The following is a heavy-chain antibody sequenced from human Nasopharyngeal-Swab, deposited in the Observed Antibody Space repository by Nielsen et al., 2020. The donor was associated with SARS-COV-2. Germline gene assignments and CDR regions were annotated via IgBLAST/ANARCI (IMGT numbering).Heavy chain of an antibody. CDR3: ASSGELEAAVGY. V-gene: IGHV3-48*03. CDR1: GFTFSSYE. CDR2: ISSSGSTI. J-gene: IGHJ4*02. Sequence: GESLKISCAASGFTFSSYEMNWVRQAPGKGLEWVSYISSSGSTIYYADSVKGRFTISRDNSKNTLYLQMSSLRAEDTAVYYCASSGELEAAVGYWGQGTLVTVSS. D-gene: IGHD3-10*01.